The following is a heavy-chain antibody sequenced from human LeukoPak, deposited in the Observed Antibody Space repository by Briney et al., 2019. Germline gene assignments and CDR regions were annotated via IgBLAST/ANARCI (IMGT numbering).Heavy chain of an antibody. D-gene: IGHD4-17*01. V-gene: IGHV4-59*01. CDR1: GGSISSYY. J-gene: IGHJ4*02. Sequence: SETLSLTCTVSGGSISSYYWSWIRQPPGKGLEWIGYIYYSGSTNYNPSLKSRVTISVDTSKNQFSLKLSSVTAADTAVYYCARGHDYGDFFDYWGQGTLVTVSS. CDR3: ARGHDYGDFFDY. CDR2: IYYSGST.